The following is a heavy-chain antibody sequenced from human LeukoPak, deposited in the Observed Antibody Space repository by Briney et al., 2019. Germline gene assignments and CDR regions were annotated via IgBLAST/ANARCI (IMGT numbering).Heavy chain of an antibody. D-gene: IGHD6-13*01. CDR1: RHIFTSYG. J-gene: IGHJ4*02. CDR3: ARDNAAAAGSLPDY. Sequence: GASVNLSCTASRHIFTSYGISWLRQAPGQGLEWMGWISAYNGNTNYAQKLQGRVTMTTDTSTRTAYMELRSLRSEETGVYYCARDNAAAAGSLPDYWGQGTLVSVSS. V-gene: IGHV1-18*01. CDR2: ISAYNGNT.